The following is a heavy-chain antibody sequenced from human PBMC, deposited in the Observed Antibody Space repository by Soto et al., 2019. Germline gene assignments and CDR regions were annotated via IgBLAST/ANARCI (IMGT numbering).Heavy chain of an antibody. J-gene: IGHJ4*02. Sequence: SETLSLTCAVSGYSISSGYYWGWIRQPPGKGLEWIGSIFHSGSTYYNPSLKSRVTISVDTSQNHFSLKLSSVTAADTAVYYCARDTGDGTFDFWGQGTLVTVSS. CDR3: ARDTGDGTFDF. D-gene: IGHD7-27*01. CDR1: GYSISSGYY. CDR2: IFHSGST. V-gene: IGHV4-38-2*02.